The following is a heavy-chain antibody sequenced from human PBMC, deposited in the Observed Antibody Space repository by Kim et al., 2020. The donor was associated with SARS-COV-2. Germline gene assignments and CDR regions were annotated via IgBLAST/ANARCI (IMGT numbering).Heavy chain of an antibody. CDR1: GGSISSGSYY. V-gene: IGHV4-39*01. CDR2: IYYSGST. J-gene: IGHJ4*02. CDR3: ARRAFMDQWVSFDY. Sequence: SETLSLTCTVSGGSISSGSYYWGWILQPPGKGLDWIGYIYYSGSTYYNPSLKSRVTISVDISKNQFSLKLSSVTAADTAVYYCARRAFMDQWVSFDYWGQGTLVTVSS. D-gene: IGHD2-8*01.